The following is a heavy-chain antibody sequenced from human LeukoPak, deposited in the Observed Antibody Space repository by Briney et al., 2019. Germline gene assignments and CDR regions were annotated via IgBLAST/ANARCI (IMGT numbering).Heavy chain of an antibody. J-gene: IGHJ4*02. CDR2: IYYSGST. D-gene: IGHD6-13*01. CDR3: AREMAACSPFDY. CDR1: GGSISGYY. V-gene: IGHV4-59*01. Sequence: SETLSLTCIVSGGSISGYYWNWIRQPPGKGLEWIGYIYYSGSTNYNPSLKSRVTISLDTSKKQFSLKLSSVTAADTAVYYCAREMAACSPFDYWGQGTLVTVSS.